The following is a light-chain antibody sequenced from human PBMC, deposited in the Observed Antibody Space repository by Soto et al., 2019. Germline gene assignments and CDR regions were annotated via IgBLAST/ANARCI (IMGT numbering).Light chain of an antibody. Sequence: DIQMTQSPSTLSASVGDRVTISCRASQTISNWLAWYQQKPGKAPKLLIYDASSLESGVPSRFSGSGSGTKFTLTISSLQPEDFATYYCQKYNSFWTFGQGTKVDIK. V-gene: IGKV1-5*01. CDR2: DAS. CDR1: QTISNW. CDR3: QKYNSFWT. J-gene: IGKJ1*01.